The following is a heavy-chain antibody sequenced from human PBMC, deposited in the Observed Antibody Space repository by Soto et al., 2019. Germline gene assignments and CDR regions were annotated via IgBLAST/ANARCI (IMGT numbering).Heavy chain of an antibody. Sequence: QVQLVQSGAEVRKPGASVKVSCKASGYIFTSYPMHWVRQAPGQRLERMGWINAGNGNTKYSEKFQDRVTITRDTPASTAYMELSSLRSEDTAGYYGARDWALAEGVWGQGTTVTVAS. CDR2: INAGNGNT. D-gene: IGHD6-13*01. J-gene: IGHJ6*02. CDR1: GYIFTSYP. V-gene: IGHV1-3*01. CDR3: ARDWALAEGV.